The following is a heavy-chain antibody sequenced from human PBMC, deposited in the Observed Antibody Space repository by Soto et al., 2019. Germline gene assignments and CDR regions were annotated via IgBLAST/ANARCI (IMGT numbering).Heavy chain of an antibody. CDR2: ISSSSSYT. J-gene: IGHJ4*02. CDR1: GFTFSDYY. CDR3: ARSYDFWSGYYTPYYFDY. Sequence: PGWSLRLSCAAPGFTFSDYYMSWIRQAPGKGLEWVSYISSSSSYTNYADSVKGRFTISRDNAKNSLYLQMNSLRAEDTAVYYCARSYDFWSGYYTPYYFDYWGQGTLVTVS. D-gene: IGHD3-3*01. V-gene: IGHV3-11*06.